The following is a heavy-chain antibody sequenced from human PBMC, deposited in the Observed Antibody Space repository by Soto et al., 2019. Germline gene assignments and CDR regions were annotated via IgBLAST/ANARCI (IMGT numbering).Heavy chain of an antibody. CDR2: ISAYNGNT. D-gene: IGHD4-17*01. J-gene: IGHJ4*02. CDR1: GYIFTDYG. CDR3: ARDPSTVSFDY. V-gene: IGHV1-18*01. Sequence: GASVKVSCKASGYIFTDYGFGWVRQAPGQGLEWMGWISAYNGNTKYVQKFQGRVTMTTDTSTSTAYMELRSLRSDDTAVYYCARDPSTVSFDYWGQGTLVTVSS.